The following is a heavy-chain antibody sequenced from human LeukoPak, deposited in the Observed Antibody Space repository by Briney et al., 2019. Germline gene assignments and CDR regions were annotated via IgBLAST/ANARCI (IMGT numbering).Heavy chain of an antibody. V-gene: IGHV1-2*02. D-gene: IGHD4-23*01. J-gene: IGHJ4*02. CDR1: GYTFTGYY. CDR2: INPNSGGT. CDR3: ARATTVVPRFDY. Sequence: GASVKVSCKASGYTFTGYYMHWVRQAPGQGLEWMGWINPNSGGTNYAQKFQGRITMTRDTSISTAYMELSRLRSDDTAVYYCARATTVVPRFDYWGQGTLVTVSS.